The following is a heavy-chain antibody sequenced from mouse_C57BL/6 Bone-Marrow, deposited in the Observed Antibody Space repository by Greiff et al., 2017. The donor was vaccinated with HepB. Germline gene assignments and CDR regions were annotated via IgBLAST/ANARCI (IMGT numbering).Heavy chain of an antibody. CDR2: IYPGRGST. CDR3: ARGLDSYCSSYYFDY. CDR1: GYTFTSYW. J-gene: IGHJ2*01. D-gene: IGHD1-1*01. V-gene: IGHV1-55*01. Sequence: VQLQQPGAELVKPGASVKMSCKASGYTFTSYWITWVKQRPGQGLEWIGDIYPGRGSTNYNEKFKSKATLTVDTSSSTAYMQLSSLTSEDSAVYYCARGLDSYCSSYYFDYWGQGTTLTVSS.